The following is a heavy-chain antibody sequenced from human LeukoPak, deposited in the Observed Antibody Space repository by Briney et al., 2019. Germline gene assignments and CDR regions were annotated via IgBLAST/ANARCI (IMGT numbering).Heavy chain of an antibody. CDR3: ARDPDGSYLFDY. J-gene: IGHJ4*02. V-gene: IGHV3-33*01. Sequence: GGSLRLSCAASGFTFSSYGVHWVRQAPGKGLEWVAVIWYDGSNKYYADSVKGRFTISRDNSKNTLYLQMNSLRAEDTAVYYCARDPDGSYLFDYWGQGTLVTVSS. CDR2: IWYDGSNK. D-gene: IGHD1-26*01. CDR1: GFTFSSYG.